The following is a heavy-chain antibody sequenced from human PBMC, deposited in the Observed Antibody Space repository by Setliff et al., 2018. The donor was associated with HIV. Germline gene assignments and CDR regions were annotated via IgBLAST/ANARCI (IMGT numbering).Heavy chain of an antibody. V-gene: IGHV7-4-1*02. J-gene: IGHJ6*03. D-gene: IGHD3-22*01. Sequence: GASVKVSCKASGYSFTNYALNWVRQAPGQGLEWMGWINTNTGNPMYAQGYTGRFVFSLDTSVSTAFLQISSLEAEDTAVYYCAAMIVNYYYMDVWGKGTTVTVSS. CDR1: GYSFTNYA. CDR2: INTNTGNP. CDR3: AAMIVNYYYMDV.